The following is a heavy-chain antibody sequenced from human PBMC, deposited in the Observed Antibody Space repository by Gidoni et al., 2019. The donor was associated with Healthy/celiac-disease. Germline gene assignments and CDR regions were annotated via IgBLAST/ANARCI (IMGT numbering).Heavy chain of an antibody. CDR2: ISGSGGST. CDR3: AKMVGGSPDY. V-gene: IGHV3-23*01. CDR1: GFTFSSYA. Sequence: EVQLLESGGGLVQPGGSLNLSCSASGFTFSSYAMSCVRQAPGKGLEWVSAISGSGGSTYYADSVKGRFTISRDNSKNTLYLQMNSLRAEDTAVYYCAKMVGGSPDYWGQGTLVTVSS. J-gene: IGHJ4*02. D-gene: IGHD3-10*01.